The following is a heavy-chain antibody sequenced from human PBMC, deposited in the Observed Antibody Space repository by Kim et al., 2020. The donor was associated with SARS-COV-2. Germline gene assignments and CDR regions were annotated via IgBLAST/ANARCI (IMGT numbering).Heavy chain of an antibody. D-gene: IGHD1-26*01. Sequence: SETLSLTCTVSGGSISSYYWSWIRQPPGKGLEWIGYIYYSGSTNYNPSLKSRVTISVDTSKNQFSLKLSSVTAADTAVYYCARDQGSGSYGYWGQGTLVTVSS. V-gene: IGHV4-59*01. J-gene: IGHJ4*02. CDR3: ARDQGSGSYGY. CDR1: GGSISSYY. CDR2: IYYSGST.